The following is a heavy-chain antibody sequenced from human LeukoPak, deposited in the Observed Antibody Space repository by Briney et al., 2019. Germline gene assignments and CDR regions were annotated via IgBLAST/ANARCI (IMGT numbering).Heavy chain of an antibody. CDR1: GFTFSSYA. J-gene: IGHJ4*02. Sequence: GGSLRLSCAASGFTFSSYAMSWVRQAPGKGLEWVSAIGGRGISTYYADSVKGRFTISRDNSKNTLYLQMNSLRAEDTAVYYCAKRIAAAASPFDYWGQGTLVTVSS. CDR3: AKRIAAAASPFDY. CDR2: IGGRGIST. V-gene: IGHV3-23*01. D-gene: IGHD6-13*01.